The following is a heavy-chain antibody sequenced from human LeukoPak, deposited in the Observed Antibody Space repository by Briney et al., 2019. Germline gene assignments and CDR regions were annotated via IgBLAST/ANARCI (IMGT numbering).Heavy chain of an antibody. D-gene: IGHD3-10*01. Sequence: GGSLRLSCAASGFTFSSSVMSWVRQAPGKGLEWVASISNSGGTTYYADSVKGRFTISRDNTKSTLYLQMNSLRVEDTAVYYCAKVTANYDSGSWGQGTLVTVSS. V-gene: IGHV3-23*01. CDR1: GFTFSSSV. J-gene: IGHJ4*02. CDR2: ISNSGGTT. CDR3: AKVTANYDSGS.